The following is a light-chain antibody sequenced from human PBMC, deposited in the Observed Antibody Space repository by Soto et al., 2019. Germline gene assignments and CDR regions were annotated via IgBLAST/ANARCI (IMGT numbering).Light chain of an antibody. CDR2: ANT. J-gene: IGLJ1*01. CDR1: SSNIGAGYD. V-gene: IGLV1-40*01. Sequence: SVLTQPPSVSGAPGQSVTISCTGSSSNIGAGYDVHWYQQRPGAAPRLLIFANTDRPSGVPDRFSASKSYTSASLTIAGLQAEDEADYYCNSYVGSNNYVFGTGTKVTVL. CDR3: NSYVGSNNYV.